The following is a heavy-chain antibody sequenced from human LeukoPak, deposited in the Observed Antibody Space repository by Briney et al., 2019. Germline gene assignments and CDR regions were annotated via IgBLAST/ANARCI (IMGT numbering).Heavy chain of an antibody. CDR1: GGSISSGGYS. CDR2: IYYSGST. D-gene: IGHD3-16*01. Sequence: SETLSLTCAVSGGSISSGGYSWSWIRQPPGKGLEWIGYIYYSGSTYYNPSLKSRVTISVDTSKNQFSLKLSSVPAADTAVYYCARGSPYVWGSYADYWGQGTLVTVSS. J-gene: IGHJ4*02. CDR3: ARGSPYVWGSYADY. V-gene: IGHV4-30-4*07.